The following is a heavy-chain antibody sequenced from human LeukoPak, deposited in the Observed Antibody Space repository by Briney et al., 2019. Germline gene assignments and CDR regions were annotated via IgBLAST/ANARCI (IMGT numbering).Heavy chain of an antibody. Sequence: ASVKVSCKASSYTFTNYAFTWVRQAPGQGLEWMGWISAYNGNTNYAQKLQGRVTMTTDTSTSTAYMELRSLRSDDTAVYYCARPYSSSSEDYWGQGTLVTVSS. CDR1: SYTFTNYA. V-gene: IGHV1-18*01. D-gene: IGHD6-6*01. CDR2: ISAYNGNT. J-gene: IGHJ4*02. CDR3: ARPYSSSSEDY.